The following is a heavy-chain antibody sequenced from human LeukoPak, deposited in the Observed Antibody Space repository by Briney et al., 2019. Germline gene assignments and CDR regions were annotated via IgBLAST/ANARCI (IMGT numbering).Heavy chain of an antibody. V-gene: IGHV1-46*01. D-gene: IGHD4-23*01. Sequence: ASVKVSCKASGYTFTSYYMHWVRQAPGQGLEWMGIINPSGGSTSYAQKFQGRVTMTRDTSTSTVYMELSSLRSEDTAVYYCAREPGDYGGNGAFDIWGQGTIVTVSS. CDR2: INPSGGST. CDR1: GYTFTSYY. CDR3: AREPGDYGGNGAFDI. J-gene: IGHJ3*02.